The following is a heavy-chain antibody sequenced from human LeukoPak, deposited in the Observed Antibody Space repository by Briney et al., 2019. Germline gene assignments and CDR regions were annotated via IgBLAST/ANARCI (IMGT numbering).Heavy chain of an antibody. J-gene: IGHJ4*02. D-gene: IGHD4-17*01. CDR1: GFTVSSNH. CDR2: IYSGGST. Sequence: PRGSLRLSCAASGFTVSSNHMTWARQAPGKGLEWVSLIYSGGSTHYADSVKGRFTISRDNSKNTLYLQMNSLRAEDTAVYYCARRTTMTAGAYWGQGTLVTVSS. V-gene: IGHV3-53*01. CDR3: ARRTTMTAGAY.